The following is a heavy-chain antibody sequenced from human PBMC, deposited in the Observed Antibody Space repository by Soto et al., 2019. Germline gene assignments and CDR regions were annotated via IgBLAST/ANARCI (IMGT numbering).Heavy chain of an antibody. D-gene: IGHD4-17*01. V-gene: IGHV3-74*01. CDR2: INGDGSNT. Sequence: PGGSLGLSCAASGFTFTTYSMHWVRQAPGKGLVCVSRINGDGSNTAYADSVKGRFTISRDNAKNTLYLQLNSLRAEDTAVYYCARNPTVWGQGTLVTVSS. CDR1: GFTFTTYS. CDR3: ARNPTV. J-gene: IGHJ4*02.